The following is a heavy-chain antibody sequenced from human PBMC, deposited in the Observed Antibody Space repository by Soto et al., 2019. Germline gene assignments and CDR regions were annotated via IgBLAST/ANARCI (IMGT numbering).Heavy chain of an antibody. CDR3: ATQDGSGSYLCY. J-gene: IGHJ4*02. Sequence: SVKVSCKASGGTFSSYTISWVRQAPGQGLEWMGRIIPILGIANYAQKFQGRVTITADKSTSTAYMELSSLRSEDTAVYYCATQDGSGSYLCYWGQGTLVTVSS. CDR1: GGTFSSYT. CDR2: IIPILGIA. D-gene: IGHD3-10*01. V-gene: IGHV1-69*02.